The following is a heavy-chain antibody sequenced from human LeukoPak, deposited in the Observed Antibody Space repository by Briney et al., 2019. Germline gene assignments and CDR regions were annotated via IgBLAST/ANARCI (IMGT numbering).Heavy chain of an antibody. D-gene: IGHD2-2*01. CDR1: GGSIISTDDY. Sequence: SETLSLTCTVSGGSIISTDDYWGWIRQPPGKGPEWIGSIYYTGSTYHNPSLKSRVTISEDPSKNQFSLKLRSVTAADTAVYYCARDSVVPAAKGTAARGTDYWGQGTLVTVSS. V-gene: IGHV4-39*07. J-gene: IGHJ4*02. CDR2: IYYTGST. CDR3: ARDSVVPAAKGTAARGTDY.